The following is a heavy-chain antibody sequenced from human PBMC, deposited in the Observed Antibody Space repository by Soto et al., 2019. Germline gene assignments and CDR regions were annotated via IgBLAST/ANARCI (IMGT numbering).Heavy chain of an antibody. V-gene: IGHV3-11*01. J-gene: IGHJ4*02. Sequence: QVQLVESGGGLVKPGGSLRLSCAASGFTFSDYYMHWIRQAPGKGLEWVAVISSNGSTIYYADSVKGRFTISRDNAKNYLYLQMNSLRADDTAVYYCSADHGMGAAKDYWGQGTLVTVSS. D-gene: IGHD1-26*01. CDR1: GFTFSDYY. CDR2: ISSNGSTI. CDR3: SADHGMGAAKDY.